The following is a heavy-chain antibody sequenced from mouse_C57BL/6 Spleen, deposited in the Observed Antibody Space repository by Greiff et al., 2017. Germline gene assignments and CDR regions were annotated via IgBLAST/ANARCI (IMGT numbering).Heavy chain of an antibody. CDR1: GYTFTSYW. J-gene: IGHJ3*01. D-gene: IGHD1-1*01. Sequence: EVKVEESGTVLARPGASVKMSCKTSGYTFTSYWMHWVKQRPGQGLEWIGAIYPGNSDTSYNQKFKGKAKLTAVTSASTAYMELSSLTNEDSAVYYCTRKGGFTTVVANPFAYWGQGTLVTVSA. CDR3: TRKGGFTTVVANPFAY. V-gene: IGHV1-5*01. CDR2: IYPGNSDT.